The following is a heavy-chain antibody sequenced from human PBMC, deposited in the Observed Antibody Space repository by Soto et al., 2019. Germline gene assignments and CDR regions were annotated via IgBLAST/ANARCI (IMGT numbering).Heavy chain of an antibody. J-gene: IGHJ4*02. V-gene: IGHV4-59*08. Sequence: QVQLQESGPGLVKPSETLSLTCTVSGGSISSYYGGWFRQPPGKGLEWIGYIYYSGSTTYHPSLKSRVTISVDTSNNQFSLNLTSVTAADTAVYYCARLGGYYQAFDQWGQGSLVTVSS. CDR1: GGSISSYY. CDR3: ARLGGYYQAFDQ. CDR2: IYYSGST. D-gene: IGHD3-22*01.